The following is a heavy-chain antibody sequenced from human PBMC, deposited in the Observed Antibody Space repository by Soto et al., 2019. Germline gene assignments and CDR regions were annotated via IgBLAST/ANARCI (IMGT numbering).Heavy chain of an antibody. CDR2: ISTYNGNT. D-gene: IGHD6-19*01. Sequence: QVQLVQSGAEVKKPGASVKVSCKASGYTFTSYGISWVRQAPGQGLEWMGWISTYNGNTNYAQKLQGRVTMTTDTSTSTAYMELRSLRSDDTAVYYCARDRSSGWYGPYYYYGMDVWGQGTTVTVSS. V-gene: IGHV1-18*01. J-gene: IGHJ6*02. CDR1: GYTFTSYG. CDR3: ARDRSSGWYGPYYYYGMDV.